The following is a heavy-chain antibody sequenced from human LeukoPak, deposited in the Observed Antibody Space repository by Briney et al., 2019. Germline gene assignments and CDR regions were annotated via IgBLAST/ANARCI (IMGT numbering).Heavy chain of an antibody. CDR3: ARAPYGDYVDY. CDR2: IYHSGST. D-gene: IGHD4-17*01. Sequence: PSETLSLTCAVSGGSISSDNWWSWVRQPPGKGLEWIGEIYHSGSTNYNPSLNSRVTISVDKSKNQFSLKLSSVTAADTAVYYCARAPYGDYVDYWGQGTLVTVSS. CDR1: GGSISSDNW. V-gene: IGHV4-4*02. J-gene: IGHJ4*02.